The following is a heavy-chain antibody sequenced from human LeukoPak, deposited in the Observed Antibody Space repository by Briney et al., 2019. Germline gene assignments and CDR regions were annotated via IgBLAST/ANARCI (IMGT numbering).Heavy chain of an antibody. Sequence: SETLSLTCSVSGGSISSSNYYWGWIRQPPGKGLEWIGSIYYSGSTYYNPSLKSRVTISVDTSKNQFSLKLSSVTAADTAVYYCARRAYSYGFRYDYWGQGTLVTVSS. D-gene: IGHD5-18*01. CDR1: GGSISSSNYY. V-gene: IGHV4-39*01. CDR2: IYYSGST. J-gene: IGHJ4*02. CDR3: ARRAYSYGFRYDY.